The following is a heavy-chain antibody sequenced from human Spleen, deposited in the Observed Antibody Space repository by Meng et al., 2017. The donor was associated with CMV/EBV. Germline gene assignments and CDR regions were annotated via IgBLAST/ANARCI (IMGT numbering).Heavy chain of an antibody. J-gene: IGHJ4*02. V-gene: IGHV1-2*04. CDR3: ARPEVNGPVDY. CDR2: INPKTGDT. CDR1: RYTFTGYY. Sequence: SCKASRYTFTGYYLHWVRQAPGQGLEWMGWINPKTGDTLYAQKFQGWVTMTRDTSINTAYMEVTRLTSGDTAIYYCARPEVNGPVDYWGQGALVTVSS. D-gene: IGHD1-14*01.